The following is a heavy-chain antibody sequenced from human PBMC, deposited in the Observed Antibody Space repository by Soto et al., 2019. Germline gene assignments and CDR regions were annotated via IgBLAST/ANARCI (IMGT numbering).Heavy chain of an antibody. J-gene: IGHJ4*02. V-gene: IGHV3-23*02. CDR1: GFTFSNYA. CDR3: XXXXXXXXXXXFDS. CDR2: ISGGGIDT. Sequence: EVQLLESGGGLVQPGGSLRLSCAASGFTFSNYAMSWVRQATGKGPEWVSGISGGGIDTYYVDSVKGRFIISRDKXXXXXXXXXXXXXXXXXXXXXXXXXXXXXXXXXFDSWGQGTLVTVSS.